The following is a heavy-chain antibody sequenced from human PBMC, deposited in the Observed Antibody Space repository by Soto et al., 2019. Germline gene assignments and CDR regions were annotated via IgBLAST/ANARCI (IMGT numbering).Heavy chain of an antibody. CDR2: VFHTGFT. D-gene: IGHD1-1*01. Sequence: PSETLSLTCAVSGGSVSGSYYYWAWLRQSPGKGPEWIGSVFHTGFTSYNPSLESRVSVSVDTSKSQFSLKLSAVTASDTAVYYCATSQKGCNWNYFDHWGQGALVTV. J-gene: IGHJ4*02. V-gene: IGHV4-39*01. CDR1: GGSVSGSYYY. CDR3: ATSQKGCNWNYFDH.